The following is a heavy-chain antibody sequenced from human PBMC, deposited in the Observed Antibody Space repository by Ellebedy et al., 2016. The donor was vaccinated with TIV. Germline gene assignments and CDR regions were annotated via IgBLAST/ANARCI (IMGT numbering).Heavy chain of an antibody. CDR1: GLTFSSHV. J-gene: IGHJ6*02. CDR3: AREVAGGQGAMDV. V-gene: IGHV3-30-3*01. Sequence: PGGSLRLSCAFSGLTFSSHVFHWVRQAPGKGLEWVAGISPYGDSEHYADSVKDRFTLSRDNSKNTVHLEMNNLRVDDTAVYYCAREVAGGQGAMDVWGQGTTVTVSS. D-gene: IGHD5-12*01. CDR2: ISPYGDSE.